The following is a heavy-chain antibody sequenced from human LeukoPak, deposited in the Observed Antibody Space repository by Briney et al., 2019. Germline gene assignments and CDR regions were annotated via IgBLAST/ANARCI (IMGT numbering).Heavy chain of an antibody. V-gene: IGHV3-23*01. CDR2: ISGSGGST. CDR1: GFTFSSYA. J-gene: IGHJ4*02. Sequence: GGSLRLSCAASGFTFSSYAMSWVRQAPGKGLEWVSAISGSGGSTYYADSVKGRFTIPRDNSKNTLYLQMNSLRAEDTAVYYCALIYGDRYFDYWGQGTLVTVSS. D-gene: IGHD4-17*01. CDR3: ALIYGDRYFDY.